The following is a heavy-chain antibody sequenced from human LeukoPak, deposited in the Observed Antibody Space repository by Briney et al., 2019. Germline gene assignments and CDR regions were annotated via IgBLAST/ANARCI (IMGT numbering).Heavy chain of an antibody. V-gene: IGHV3-30*02. CDR2: IRYDGSIK. J-gene: IGHJ4*02. CDR1: GFIFSNYG. Sequence: GGSLRLSCAASGFIFSNYGMHWVRQAPGKGLEWVAFIRYDGSIKYYADSVKGRFTISRDNSKNTVYLQMNSLRPEDTALYYCAKADDRYCSGGSCYFLDYWGQGALVTVSS. D-gene: IGHD2-15*01. CDR3: AKADDRYCSGGSCYFLDY.